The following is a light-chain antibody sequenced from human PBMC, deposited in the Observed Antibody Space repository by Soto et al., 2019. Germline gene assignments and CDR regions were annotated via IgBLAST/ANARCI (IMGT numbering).Light chain of an antibody. V-gene: IGKV3-15*01. J-gene: IGKJ3*01. Sequence: ERVMTQSPATLSVSPGERATLSCRASQSVGSNLAWYQQQPGQVPRLLIFGASSRATDVPARFSGSGSGTEFTLTINSLQSEDFAVYFCQQYDNLPLTFGPGTKVDIK. CDR2: GAS. CDR3: QQYDNLPLT. CDR1: QSVGSN.